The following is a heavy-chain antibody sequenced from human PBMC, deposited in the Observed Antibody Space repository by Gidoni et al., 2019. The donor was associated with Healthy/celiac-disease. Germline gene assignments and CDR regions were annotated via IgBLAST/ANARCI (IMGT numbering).Heavy chain of an antibody. CDR3: TRDRGLSGWFDYYYYYGMDV. CDR1: GFTFGDDA. D-gene: IGHD6-19*01. Sequence: EVQLVESGGGWVQPGRSMRISCTAAGFTFGDDARSGFRQAPGKGLEWVGFIRSKAYGGTTEYAASVKGRFTISRDDSKSIAYLQMTSLKTEDTAVYYCTRDRGLSGWFDYYYYYGMDVWGQGTTVTVSS. J-gene: IGHJ6*02. V-gene: IGHV3-49*03. CDR2: IRSKAYGGTT.